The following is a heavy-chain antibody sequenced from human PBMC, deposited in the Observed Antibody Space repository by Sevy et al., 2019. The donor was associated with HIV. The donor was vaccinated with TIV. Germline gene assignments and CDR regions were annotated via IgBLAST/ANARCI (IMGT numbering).Heavy chain of an antibody. J-gene: IGHJ3*02. CDR3: GTDRVIVESTYAFDN. CDR1: GYTLTELS. CDR2: FDPEDGET. Sequence: ASVKVSCKVSGYTLTELSMHWVRQAPGKGLEWMGGFDPEDGETIYAQKFQGRVTMSEDTSTDTADMELSSLRSEDTAFYYCGTDRVIVESTYAFDNWGQGTMVTVSS. V-gene: IGHV1-24*01. D-gene: IGHD1-26*01.